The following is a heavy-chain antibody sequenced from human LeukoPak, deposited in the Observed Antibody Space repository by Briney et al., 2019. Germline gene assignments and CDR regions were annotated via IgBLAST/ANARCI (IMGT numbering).Heavy chain of an antibody. CDR2: INWNGGST. D-gene: IGHD6-13*01. CDR3: ASHSSSWYGWFDP. Sequence: GGTLRLSCAASGFTFDDYGMSWVRQAPGKGLEWVSGINWNGGSTGYADSVKGRFTISRDNAKNSLYLQMNSLRAEDTALYYCASHSSSWYGWFDPWGQGTLVTISS. V-gene: IGHV3-20*04. CDR1: GFTFDDYG. J-gene: IGHJ5*02.